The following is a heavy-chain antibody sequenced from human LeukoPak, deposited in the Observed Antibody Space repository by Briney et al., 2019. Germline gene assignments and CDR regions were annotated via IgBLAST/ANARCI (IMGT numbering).Heavy chain of an antibody. J-gene: IGHJ3*02. V-gene: IGHV1-18*01. Sequence: GASVKVSCKASGYTFTSYGISWVRQAPGQGLEWMGWISAYNGNTNYAQKLQGRVTMTTDTSTSTAYTELRSLRSDDTAVYYCARDQVGTTLGAFDIWGQGTMVTVPS. CDR1: GYTFTSYG. CDR2: ISAYNGNT. D-gene: IGHD1-1*01. CDR3: ARDQVGTTLGAFDI.